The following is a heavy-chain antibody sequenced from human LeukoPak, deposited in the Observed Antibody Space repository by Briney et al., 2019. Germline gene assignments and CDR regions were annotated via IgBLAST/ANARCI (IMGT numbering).Heavy chain of an antibody. CDR2: IKQDGSEK. Sequence: GGSLRLSCAASGFTFSNYWMSWVHQAPGKGLEWVANIKQDGSEKYYVDSVKGRFTISRDNAKNSLYLQMNSLRAEDTAVYYCARDKAQLLLAIRGSWFDPWGQGTLVTVSS. D-gene: IGHD2-2*01. CDR3: ARDKAQLLLAIRGSWFDP. J-gene: IGHJ5*02. V-gene: IGHV3-7*01. CDR1: GFTFSNYW.